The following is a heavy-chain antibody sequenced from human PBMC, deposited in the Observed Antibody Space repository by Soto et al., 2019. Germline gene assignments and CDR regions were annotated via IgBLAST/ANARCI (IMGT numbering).Heavy chain of an antibody. D-gene: IGHD3-10*01. CDR3: ARDGYYGSGSYYNPPYYYYYYMDV. CDR1: GGSISSYY. Sequence: GTLSLTCTVSGGSISSYYWSWIWQPPGKGLEWIGYIYYSGSTNYNPSLKSRVTISVDTSKNQFSLKLSSVTAADTAVYYCARDGYYGSGSYYNPPYYYYYYMDVWGKGTTVTVSS. CDR2: IYYSGST. J-gene: IGHJ6*03. V-gene: IGHV4-59*01.